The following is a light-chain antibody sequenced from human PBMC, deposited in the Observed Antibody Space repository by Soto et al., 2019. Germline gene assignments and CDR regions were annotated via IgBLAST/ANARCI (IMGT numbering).Light chain of an antibody. CDR3: QKYSSVIT. Sequence: DIQMTQSPSSLSASVGDRVTITCRASQGISNFLSWYQQKPGKVPKLLISAASTLQSGVPSRFSGSGSGTDFTLTITGLQPADVATYFCQKYSSVITFGQGTRLEIK. CDR2: AAS. CDR1: QGISNF. V-gene: IGKV1-27*01. J-gene: IGKJ5*01.